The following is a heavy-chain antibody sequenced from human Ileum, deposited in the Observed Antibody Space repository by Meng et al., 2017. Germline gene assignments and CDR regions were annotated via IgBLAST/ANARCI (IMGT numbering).Heavy chain of an antibody. J-gene: IGHJ4*02. Sequence: AQPQASGPGRVKSSGTLSRTCAVSGGFIGSRDWWSWVRQPPGKGLEWIGESSQESGSNNYNPSLKSRVTISLDKSKNQFSLNLNSVTAADTAVYYCVRNEGYSLGDWGQGTLVTVSS. CDR3: VRNEGYSLGD. V-gene: IGHV4-4*02. CDR2: SSQESGSN. D-gene: IGHD2-21*01. CDR1: GGFIGSRDW.